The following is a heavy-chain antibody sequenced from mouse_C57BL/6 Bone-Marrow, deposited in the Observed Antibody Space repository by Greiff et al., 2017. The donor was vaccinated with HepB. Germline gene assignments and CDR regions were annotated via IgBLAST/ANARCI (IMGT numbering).Heavy chain of an antibody. CDR2: IWSGGST. Sequence: VKLVESGPGLVQPSQSLSITCTVSGFSLTSYGVHWVRQSPGKGLEWLGVIWSGGSTDYNAAFISRLSISKDNSKSQVFFKMNSLQGDDTTIYYGASISGSGWYFDVWSTGTTVTVSS. V-gene: IGHV2-2*01. J-gene: IGHJ1*03. CDR1: GFSLTSYG. CDR3: ASISGSGWYFDV. D-gene: IGHD3-1*01.